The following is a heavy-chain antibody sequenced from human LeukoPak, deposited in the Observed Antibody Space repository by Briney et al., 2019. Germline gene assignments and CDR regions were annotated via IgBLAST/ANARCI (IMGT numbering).Heavy chain of an antibody. J-gene: IGHJ4*02. CDR1: GYTFTGYY. Sequence: ASVKVSCKASGYTFTGYYMHWVRQAPGQGLEWMGWINPNSGGTNYAQKFQGRVTMTRDTSISTAYMELSRLRSDDTAVYYCARDGDFYSGSYWYYFDYWGQGTLVTVSS. D-gene: IGHD1-26*01. V-gene: IGHV1-2*02. CDR2: INPNSGGT. CDR3: ARDGDFYSGSYWYYFDY.